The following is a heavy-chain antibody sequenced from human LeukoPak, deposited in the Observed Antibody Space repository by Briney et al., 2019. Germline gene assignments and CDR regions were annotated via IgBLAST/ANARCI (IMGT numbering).Heavy chain of an antibody. Sequence: QPGRSLRLSCAASGFTFSSYAMHWVRQAPGKGLEWVAVISYDGSNKYYADSVKGRFTISRDNSKNTLYLQMNSLRAEDTAVYYCAGATPSLLREGPSYYMDVCGKGTTVTVSS. CDR1: GFTFSSYA. CDR3: AGATPSLLREGPSYYMDV. CDR2: ISYDGSNK. J-gene: IGHJ6*03. D-gene: IGHD5-24*01. V-gene: IGHV3-30*04.